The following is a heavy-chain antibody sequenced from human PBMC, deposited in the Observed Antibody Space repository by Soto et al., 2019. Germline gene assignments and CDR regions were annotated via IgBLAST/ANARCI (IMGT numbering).Heavy chain of an antibody. D-gene: IGHD4-17*01. CDR3: ARRTTVTTI. CDR2: ISYDGSNK. J-gene: IGHJ4*02. V-gene: IGHV3-30-3*01. CDR1: GFTFSSYA. Sequence: QVQLVESGGGVVQPGRSLRLSCAASGFTFSSYAMHWVRQAPGKGLEWVAVISYDGSNKYYADSVKGRFTISRDNSKNTLYLQMNSLRAEDTAVYYCARRTTVTTIWGRGTLVTVSS.